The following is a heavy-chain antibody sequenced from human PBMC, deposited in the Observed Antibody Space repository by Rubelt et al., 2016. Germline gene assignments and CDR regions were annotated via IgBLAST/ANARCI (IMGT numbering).Heavy chain of an antibody. Sequence: QVQLQESGPGLVKPSETLSLTCTVSGYSISSGYYWGWIRQPPGKGLEWIGRIYHSGSTYYNPSLKSRVTISVDTAKNQFSLKLSSVTAADTAVYYCARIVGAMQAFDIWGQGTMVTVSS. D-gene: IGHD1-26*01. J-gene: IGHJ3*02. CDR1: GYSISSGYY. CDR3: ARIVGAMQAFDI. CDR2: IYHSGST. V-gene: IGHV4-38-2*02.